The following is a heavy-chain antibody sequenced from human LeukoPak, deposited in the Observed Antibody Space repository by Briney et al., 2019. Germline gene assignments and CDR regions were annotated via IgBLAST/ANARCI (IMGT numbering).Heavy chain of an antibody. CDR2: ISAYNGNT. CDR3: ARTYYYDSSGPYLDY. CDR1: GYTFTSYG. Sequence: ASVKVSCKASGYTFTSYGISWVRQAPGQGLEWMGWISAYNGNTNYAQKLQGRVTMTTDTSTSTAYMELRSPRSDDTAVYYCARTYYYDSSGPYLDYWGQGTLVTVS. V-gene: IGHV1-18*01. D-gene: IGHD3-22*01. J-gene: IGHJ4*02.